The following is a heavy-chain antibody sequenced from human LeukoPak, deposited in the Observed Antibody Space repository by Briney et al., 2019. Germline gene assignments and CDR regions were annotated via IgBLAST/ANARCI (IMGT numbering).Heavy chain of an antibody. CDR1: GFTFSDYE. D-gene: IGHD6-13*01. CDR2: ISWSGSSI. V-gene: IGHV3-48*03. J-gene: IGHJ6*02. CDR3: ARWAAARYDYYGMDV. Sequence: PGGSLRLSCAAAGFTFSDYEMNWVRQAPGKGLEWLSYISWSGSSIYYADSVKGRFTISRDNAENSLYLQMNGLRAEDTAVYYCARWAAARYDYYGMDVWGQGTTVTVSS.